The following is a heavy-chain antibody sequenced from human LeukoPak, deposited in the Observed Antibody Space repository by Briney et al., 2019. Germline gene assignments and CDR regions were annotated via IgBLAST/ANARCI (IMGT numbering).Heavy chain of an antibody. CDR3: ARDGYYYDSSGCYTSRYFDL. D-gene: IGHD3-22*01. CDR2: IYYSGST. CDR1: GGSISSYY. J-gene: IGHJ2*01. V-gene: IGHV4-59*01. Sequence: SETLSLTCTVSGGSISSYYRSWIRQPPGKGLEWIGYIYYSGSTNYNPSLKSRVTISVDTSKNQFSLKLSSVTAADTAVYYCARDGYYYDSSGCYTSRYFDLWGRGTLVTVSS.